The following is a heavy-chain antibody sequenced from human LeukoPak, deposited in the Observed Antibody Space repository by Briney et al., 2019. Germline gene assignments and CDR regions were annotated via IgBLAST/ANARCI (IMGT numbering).Heavy chain of an antibody. CDR1: GFTFSSYA. Sequence: GGSLRLSCAASGFTFSSYAMSWVRQAPGKGLEWVSAISGSGGSTYYADSVKGRFTISRDNSKNTLYPQMNSLRAEDTAVYYCAKDIRIAVAGTLDYWGQGTLVTVSS. V-gene: IGHV3-23*01. CDR2: ISGSGGST. J-gene: IGHJ4*02. CDR3: AKDIRIAVAGTLDY. D-gene: IGHD6-19*01.